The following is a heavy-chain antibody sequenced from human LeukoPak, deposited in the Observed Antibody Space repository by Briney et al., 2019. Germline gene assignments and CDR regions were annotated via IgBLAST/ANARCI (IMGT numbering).Heavy chain of an antibody. Sequence: GGSLRLSCAASGFTVSSKYMCWVRQAPGKGLEWVSVIYSDSSTYYADSVKGRFTISRDISKNTLYLRMSSLRAEDTGLYYCAKVQGSGLFRWYWGQGTLVTVSS. D-gene: IGHD2-15*01. J-gene: IGHJ4*02. CDR3: AKVQGSGLFRWY. V-gene: IGHV3-66*01. CDR1: GFTVSSKY. CDR2: IYSDSST.